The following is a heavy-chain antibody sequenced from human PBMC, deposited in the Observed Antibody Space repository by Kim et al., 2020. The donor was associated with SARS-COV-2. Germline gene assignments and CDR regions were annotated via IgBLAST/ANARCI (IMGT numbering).Heavy chain of an antibody. D-gene: IGHD2-21*02. CDR3: ASGPCGGDCYSFDY. J-gene: IGHJ4*02. Sequence: NPSLKSRVTISVDTSTNQCSLKLSSVTAADTAVYYCASGPCGGDCYSFDYWGQGTLVTVSS. V-gene: IGHV4-34*01.